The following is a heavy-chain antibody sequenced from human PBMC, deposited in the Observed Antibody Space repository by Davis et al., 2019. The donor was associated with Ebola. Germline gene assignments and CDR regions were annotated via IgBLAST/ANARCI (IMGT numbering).Heavy chain of an antibody. Sequence: PGGSLRLSCAASGFTFSSYGMHWVRQAPGKGLEWVAVIWYDGSNKYYADSVKGRFTISRDNSKNTLYLQMNSLRAEDTALYYCAKDLGSGSYAFDIWGRGTMVTVSS. CDR2: IWYDGSNK. CDR1: GFTFSSYG. D-gene: IGHD3-10*01. J-gene: IGHJ3*02. V-gene: IGHV3-30*02. CDR3: AKDLGSGSYAFDI.